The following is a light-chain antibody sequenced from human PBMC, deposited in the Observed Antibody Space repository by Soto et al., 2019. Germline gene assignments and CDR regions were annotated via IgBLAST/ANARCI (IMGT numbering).Light chain of an antibody. J-gene: IGKJ1*01. CDR3: QEYSNGWR. CDR1: QSISSW. V-gene: IGKV1-5*01. CDR2: DGS. Sequence: IQIPQSPSTLSSSVVDIVTITCRASQSISSWLAWYQQKPGKAPKLLIYDGSTLESGVPSRFSVSGPRTEFILTISSLQSDDFASFYCQEYSNGWRFGQGTKVDIK.